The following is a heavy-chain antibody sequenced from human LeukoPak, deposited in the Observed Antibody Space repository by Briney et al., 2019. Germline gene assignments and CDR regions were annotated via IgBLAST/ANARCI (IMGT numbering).Heavy chain of an antibody. CDR3: ARAWLRRKYYYYMDV. J-gene: IGHJ6*03. CDR1: GYTFSIYG. D-gene: IGHD5-12*01. Sequence: ASVKVSSQTSGYTFSIYGLSWVRQAPGRGLEWVGWISGHNGFTRLAQKLQGRVTMTTDPSTSTVYMELRSLRSDDTAVYYCARAWLRRKYYYYMDVWGKGTPVTVSS. CDR2: ISGHNGFT. V-gene: IGHV1-18*04.